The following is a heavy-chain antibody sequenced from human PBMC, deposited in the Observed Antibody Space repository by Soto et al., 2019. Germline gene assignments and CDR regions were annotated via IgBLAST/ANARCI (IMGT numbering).Heavy chain of an antibody. CDR2: FYPGDSTS. V-gene: IGHV5-51*01. D-gene: IGHD2-15*01. CDR3: ARIIGYCRNNDCSWTFDI. Sequence: PGESLKISCKTSGYSFISYWVAWVRQLPGKGLEWTGTFYPGDSTSTYSPSFQGQVTISVDKSISTAYLQLSSLKASDTAMYYCARIIGYCRNNDCSWTFDIWGQGXMVTVPS. J-gene: IGHJ3*02. CDR1: GYSFISYW.